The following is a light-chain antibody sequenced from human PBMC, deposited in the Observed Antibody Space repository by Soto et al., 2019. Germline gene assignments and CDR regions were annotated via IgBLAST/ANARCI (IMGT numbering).Light chain of an antibody. CDR3: QQYGNSPLT. V-gene: IGKV3-20*01. CDR1: QSVRSDY. CDR2: GIS. J-gene: IGKJ4*01. Sequence: EIVLTQSPATLSLSPGDRATLSCRASQSVRSDYFAWYQQKPGQAPRVIIFGISTRATAIPDRFSGSGSGTDFTRTISRLEPDDFALYYCQQYGNSPLTFGGGTKV.